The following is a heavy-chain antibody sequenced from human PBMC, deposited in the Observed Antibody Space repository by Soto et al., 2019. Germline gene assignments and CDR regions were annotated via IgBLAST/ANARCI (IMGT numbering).Heavy chain of an antibody. D-gene: IGHD3-22*01. CDR3: ARSYYDSSASYASYGMDV. CDR2: VSGSGDTS. J-gene: IGHJ6*02. CDR1: GFTFNNYA. V-gene: IGHV3-23*01. Sequence: GGSLRLSCAASGFTFNNYAMGWVRQAPGKGLEWVSTVSGSGDTSYYADSVKGRFTISRDNAKNSLYLQMNSLRAEDTAVYYCARSYYDSSASYASYGMDVWGQGTTVTVSS.